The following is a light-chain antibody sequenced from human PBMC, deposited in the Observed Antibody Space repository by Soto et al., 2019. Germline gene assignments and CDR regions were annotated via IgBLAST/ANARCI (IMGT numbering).Light chain of an antibody. J-gene: IGLJ7*01. CDR2: VNSGGSH. Sequence: QPVLTQSPSASASLGASVKLTCTLSSGHSNYAIAWHQQQPEKGPRYLMKVNSGGSHIKGDGIPDRFSGSSSGDERYLFISSLQSEDEADYYCQTWGTGSAIVVFGGGTQLTVL. CDR3: QTWGTGSAIVV. V-gene: IGLV4-69*01. CDR1: SGHSNYA.